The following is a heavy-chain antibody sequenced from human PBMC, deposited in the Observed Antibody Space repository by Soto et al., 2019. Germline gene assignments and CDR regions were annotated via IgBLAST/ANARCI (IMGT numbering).Heavy chain of an antibody. CDR2: IRSKANSYTT. CDR1: GVTFSGSA. J-gene: IGHJ4*02. D-gene: IGHD5-12*01. V-gene: IGHV3-73*01. Sequence: GGSQSPSCADSGVTFSGSAMHWVRQASGKGLEWVGRIRSKANSYTTAYGASVKGRFTMSRDDSKNTAYLQMNSLKTEDTAVYYCSTRGDGYNADFDYWGQGTLVTVSS. CDR3: STRGDGYNADFDY.